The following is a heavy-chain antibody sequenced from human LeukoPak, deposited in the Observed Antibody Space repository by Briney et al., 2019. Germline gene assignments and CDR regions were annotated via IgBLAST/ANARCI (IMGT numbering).Heavy chain of an antibody. Sequence: PGGSLRLSCAASGFTFSSYAMHWVRQASGKGLEWVAVISYDGSNKYYADSVKGRFTISRDNSKNTLYLQMNSLRAEDTAVYYCARAYYYDSSGYGYYFDYWGQGTLVTVSS. CDR3: ARAYYYDSSGYGYYFDY. J-gene: IGHJ4*02. CDR2: ISYDGSNK. CDR1: GFTFSSYA. V-gene: IGHV3-30-3*01. D-gene: IGHD3-22*01.